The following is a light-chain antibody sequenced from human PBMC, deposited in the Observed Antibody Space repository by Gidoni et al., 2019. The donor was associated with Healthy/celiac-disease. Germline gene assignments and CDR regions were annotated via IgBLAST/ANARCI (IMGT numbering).Light chain of an antibody. Sequence: DILLTQSPSTLSVSPGERATLSCRASQSVSSYLAWYQQKPGQAPRLLIYDASNRATGIPARFSGSGSGTDFTLTISSLEPEDFAVYYCQQRSNWPWTFGQGTKVEIK. CDR1: QSVSSY. J-gene: IGKJ1*01. V-gene: IGKV3-11*01. CDR3: QQRSNWPWT. CDR2: DAS.